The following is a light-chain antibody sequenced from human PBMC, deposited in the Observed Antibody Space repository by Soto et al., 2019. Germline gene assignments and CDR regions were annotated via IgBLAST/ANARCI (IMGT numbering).Light chain of an antibody. CDR2: GSS. CDR1: QSVSSAY. CDR3: QQSGSSFYT. V-gene: IGKV3-20*01. J-gene: IGKJ2*01. Sequence: EIVLTHSPGTLSFSRGERATLSCRASQSVSSAYLAWYQQIPGQAPRLLIYGSSSRATGIPDRCSGSWSGTDFTLTISVLETEDSALYYCQQSGSSFYTFGQGTKVEIK.